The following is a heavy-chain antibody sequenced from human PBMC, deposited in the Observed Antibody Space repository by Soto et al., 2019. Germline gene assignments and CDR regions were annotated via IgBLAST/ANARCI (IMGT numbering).Heavy chain of an antibody. V-gene: IGHV3-23*01. Sequence: EVQLLESGGGLVQPGGSLRLSCAASGFTFSSYAMSWVRQAPGKGLEWVSAISGSGGSTYYADSVKGRFTISRDNSKNTLDLQMNSLRAEDTAVYYCAKEHEEDIVVVAAPFDYWGQGTLVTVSS. D-gene: IGHD2-15*01. CDR2: ISGSGGST. CDR3: AKEHEEDIVVVAAPFDY. CDR1: GFTFSSYA. J-gene: IGHJ4*02.